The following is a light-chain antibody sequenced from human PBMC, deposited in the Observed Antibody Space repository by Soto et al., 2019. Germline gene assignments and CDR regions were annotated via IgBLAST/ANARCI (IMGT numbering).Light chain of an antibody. CDR2: DAS. V-gene: IGKV1-5*01. J-gene: IGKJ1*01. CDR1: QSISSW. CDR3: QQYNSYWT. Sequence: DIQMTQSPSTLSASVGYRFTITCRASQSISSWLAWYQQKPGTAPKLLIYDASSLESGPPSRFSGSGSGTEFTLTISRLQPDDFATYYCQQYNSYWTFGQGTKVDIK.